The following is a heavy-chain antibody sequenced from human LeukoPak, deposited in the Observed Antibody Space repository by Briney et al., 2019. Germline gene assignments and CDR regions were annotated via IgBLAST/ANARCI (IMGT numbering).Heavy chain of an antibody. J-gene: IGHJ4*02. V-gene: IGHV3-30-3*01. CDR1: GFTFSSYA. CDR2: ISYDGSNK. Sequence: GGSLRLSCAASGFTFSSYAMHWVRQAPGKGLEWVAVISYDGSNKYYADSVKGRFTISRDNSKNTLYLQMNSLRAEDTAVYYCARDSFYSYCGGDCYVDYWGQGTLVTVSS. CDR3: ARDSFYSYCGGDCYVDY. D-gene: IGHD2-21*02.